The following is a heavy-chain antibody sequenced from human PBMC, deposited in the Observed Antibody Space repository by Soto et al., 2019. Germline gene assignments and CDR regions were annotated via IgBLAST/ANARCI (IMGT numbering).Heavy chain of an antibody. CDR1: GFTSSSYA. Sequence: PGGSLRLSCAASGFTSSSYAMSWVRQAPGKWLEWVSAISGSGGSTYYADPVKGRFTISRDNSKNTLYLQMNSLRAEDTAVYYCAKPLVRGVILSVVDYWGQGTLVNVSS. CDR2: ISGSGGST. CDR3: AKPLVRGVILSVVDY. D-gene: IGHD3-10*01. J-gene: IGHJ4*02. V-gene: IGHV3-23*01.